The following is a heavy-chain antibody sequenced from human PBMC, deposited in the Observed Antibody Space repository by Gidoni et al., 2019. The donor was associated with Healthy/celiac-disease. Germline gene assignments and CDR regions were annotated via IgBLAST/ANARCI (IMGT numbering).Heavy chain of an antibody. V-gene: IGHV4-34*01. CDR3: ARAGYSSGWYDY. Sequence: VQLQQWGAGLLKPSDTLSITCAVYGGSCSGYYWSWIRQPLGKGLEWIGEINHSGSTNYNPSLKSRVTISVDTSKNQFSLKLSSVTAADTAVYYCARAGYSSGWYDYWGQGTLVTVSS. D-gene: IGHD6-19*01. CDR1: GGSCSGYY. CDR2: INHSGST. J-gene: IGHJ4*02.